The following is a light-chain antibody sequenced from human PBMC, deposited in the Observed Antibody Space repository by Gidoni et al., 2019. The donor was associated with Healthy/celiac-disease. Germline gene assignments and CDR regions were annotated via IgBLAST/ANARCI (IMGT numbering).Light chain of an antibody. CDR2: GAS. CDR1: QSVSSN. Sequence: EIVITHSPATLSVSPGERATLSCRASQSVSSNLAWYQQIPGQAPRLLIYGASTRATGIPARFSGSGSGTEFTLTISSLQSEDFALYYCQQYNNWPPWTFGQGTKVEIK. CDR3: QQYNNWPPWT. V-gene: IGKV3-15*01. J-gene: IGKJ1*01.